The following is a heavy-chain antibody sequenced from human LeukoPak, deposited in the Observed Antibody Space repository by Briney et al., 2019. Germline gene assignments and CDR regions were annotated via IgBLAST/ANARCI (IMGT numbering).Heavy chain of an antibody. V-gene: IGHV4-30-2*01. CDR2: IHHSGST. Sequence: PSETLSLTCTVSDGSISSGGYYWSRIRQPPGKGLEWIGYIHHSGSTYYNPSLKSRVTISLDRSKNQFSLNLSSVTAADTAVYYCARSVVVTAIYDAFDIWGQGTMVTVSS. CDR3: ARSVVVTAIYDAFDI. J-gene: IGHJ3*02. CDR1: DGSISSGGYY. D-gene: IGHD2-21*02.